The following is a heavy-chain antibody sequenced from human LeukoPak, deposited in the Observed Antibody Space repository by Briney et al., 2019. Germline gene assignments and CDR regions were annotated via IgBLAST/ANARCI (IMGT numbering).Heavy chain of an antibody. D-gene: IGHD6-13*01. CDR3: ARLPHYSSSWIDY. J-gene: IGHJ4*02. CDR1: GYSFTIYW. CDR2: IYPVDSGT. V-gene: IGHV5-51*01. Sequence: GEPLNISCKCSGYSFTIYWIGWVRQMPRKGLEWMGIIYPVDSGTSSTPPFQGEVTISADKPISTVYLQWSRLKVSDTAMYYCARLPHYSSSWIDYWGQGTLVTVYS.